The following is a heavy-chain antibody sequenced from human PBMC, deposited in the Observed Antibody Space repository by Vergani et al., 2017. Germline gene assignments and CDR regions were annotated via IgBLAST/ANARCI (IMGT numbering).Heavy chain of an antibody. CDR2: ISSSSSYI. J-gene: IGHJ6*03. V-gene: IGHV3-21*01. CDR3: ARAALWSGYYDYDYYMDV. Sequence: EVQLVESGGGLVKPGGSLRLSCAASGFTFSSYSMNLVRQAPGKGLEWVSSISSSSSYIYYADSVKGRFTISRDNAKNSLYLQMNSLRAEDTAVYYCARAALWSGYYDYDYYMDVWGKGTTVTVSS. CDR1: GFTFSSYS. D-gene: IGHD3-3*01.